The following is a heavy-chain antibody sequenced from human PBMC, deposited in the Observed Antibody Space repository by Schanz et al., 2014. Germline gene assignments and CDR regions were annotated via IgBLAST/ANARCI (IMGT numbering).Heavy chain of an antibody. Sequence: QVQLVQSGAEVKEPGASVKVSCKASGYTFTTYGISWVRQAPGQGLEWMGVTNPNGGAEFAQKFQGRISMTRDTSTTTFYMELSSLTSDDTAVYFCARDVGRPGHFWYFDLWGRGTLVTVSS. D-gene: IGHD1-1*01. CDR1: GYTFTTYG. V-gene: IGHV1-2*02. J-gene: IGHJ2*01. CDR3: ARDVGRPGHFWYFDL. CDR2: TNPNGGA.